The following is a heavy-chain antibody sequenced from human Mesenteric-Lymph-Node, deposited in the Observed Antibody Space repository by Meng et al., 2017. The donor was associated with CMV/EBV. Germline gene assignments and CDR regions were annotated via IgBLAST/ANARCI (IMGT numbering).Heavy chain of an antibody. J-gene: IGHJ4*02. CDR2: IYNSGST. Sequence: CNVSGGSISSGGYYWSWIRQHPGRGLEWIGYIYNSGSTYYNPSLKSRVTISSDTSKNQFSLKLSSVTAADTAVYYCARDVLRSSFDYWGQGTLVTVSS. CDR1: GGSISSGGYY. CDR3: ARDVLRSSFDY. D-gene: IGHD4-17*01. V-gene: IGHV4-31*03.